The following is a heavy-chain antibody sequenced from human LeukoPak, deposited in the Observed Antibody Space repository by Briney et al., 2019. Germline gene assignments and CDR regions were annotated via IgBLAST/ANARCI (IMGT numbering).Heavy chain of an antibody. Sequence: GGSLRLSCAASGFTFSSYWMHWVRQAPGKGLGWDSRINSDGSSTSYADFVKGRITISRDNAKNTLYLQMSSLRGEDTAVYYCARVGYCVSTSCSADAFDIWGQGTMVTVSS. CDR3: ARVGYCVSTSCSADAFDI. J-gene: IGHJ3*02. CDR2: INSDGSST. CDR1: GFTFSSYW. D-gene: IGHD2-2*03. V-gene: IGHV3-74*01.